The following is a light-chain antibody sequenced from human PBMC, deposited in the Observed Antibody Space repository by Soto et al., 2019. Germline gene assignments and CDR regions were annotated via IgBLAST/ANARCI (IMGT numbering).Light chain of an antibody. J-gene: IGLJ2*01. V-gene: IGLV2-14*01. CDR2: EVS. Sequence: QSALTQPASVSGSPGQSITISCTGTSSDVGGYNYVSWYQQHPGKAPKLMIYEVSNRPSGVSNRFSGSKSGNTASLTISGLQTDDEADYYCGSYTATSTLVFGGGTQLTVL. CDR3: GSYTATSTLV. CDR1: SSDVGGYNY.